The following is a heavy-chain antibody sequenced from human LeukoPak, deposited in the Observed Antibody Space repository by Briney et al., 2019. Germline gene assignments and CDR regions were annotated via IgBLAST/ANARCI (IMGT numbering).Heavy chain of an antibody. CDR2: IYYSGST. V-gene: IGHV4-61*01. J-gene: IGHJ4*02. CDR1: GGSVSSGSYY. D-gene: IGHD6-19*01. Sequence: SETLSLTCTVSGGSVSSGSYYWSWIRQPPGKGLEWIGYIYYSGSTNYNPSLKSRVTISVDTSKNQFSLKLSSVTAADTAVYYCARGQWLVRHWGQGTLVTVSS. CDR3: ARGQWLVRH.